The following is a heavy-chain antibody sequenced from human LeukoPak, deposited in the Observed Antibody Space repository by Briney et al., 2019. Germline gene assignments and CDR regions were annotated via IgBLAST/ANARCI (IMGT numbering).Heavy chain of an antibody. V-gene: IGHV3-21*01. CDR3: ARDETYYYDSSGYYPDY. CDR1: GFTFSSYS. Sequence: GGSLRLSCAASGFTFSSYSMDWVHQAPGKGLEWVSSISSSSSYIYYADSVKGRFTISRDNAKNSLYLQMNSLRAEDTAVYYCARDETYYYDSSGYYPDYWGQGTLVTVSS. CDR2: ISSSSSYI. J-gene: IGHJ4*02. D-gene: IGHD3-22*01.